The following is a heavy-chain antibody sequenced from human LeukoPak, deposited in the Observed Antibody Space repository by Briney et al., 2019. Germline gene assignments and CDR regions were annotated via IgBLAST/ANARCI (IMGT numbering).Heavy chain of an antibody. CDR3: ARRVTSNCFDP. CDR1: GGSIGRNY. CDR2: IYYSGST. Sequence: PSETLSLTCTVSGGSIGRNYWSWIRQPPGKGLEWIGYIYYSGSTNYNPSLKSRVTMSVDTSKNQFSLKLNSVTAADTAVYYCARRVTSNCFDPWGQGTLVTVSS. V-gene: IGHV4-59*08. J-gene: IGHJ5*02. D-gene: IGHD2-21*02.